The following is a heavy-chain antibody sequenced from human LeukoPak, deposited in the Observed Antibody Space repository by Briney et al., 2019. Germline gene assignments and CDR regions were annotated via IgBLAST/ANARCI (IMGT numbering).Heavy chain of an antibody. CDR3: ASEYYYDSSGYGGAFDI. CDR2: IYYSGST. Sequence: SETLSLTCTVSGGSISSGDYYWSWIRQPPGKGLEWIGYIYYSGSTYYNPSLKSRVTLSVDTSKNQFSLKLSSVTAADTAVYYCASEYYYDSSGYGGAFDIWGQGTMVTVSS. CDR1: GGSISSGDYY. V-gene: IGHV4-30-4*01. D-gene: IGHD3-22*01. J-gene: IGHJ3*02.